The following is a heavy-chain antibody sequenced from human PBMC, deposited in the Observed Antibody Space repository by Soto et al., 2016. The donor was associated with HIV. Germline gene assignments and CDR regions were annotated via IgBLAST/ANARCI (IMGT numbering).Heavy chain of an antibody. Sequence: EVRLVEFGEASYSLGRSLRLSCAASGFTFSNYSMNWVRQAPGKGLEWVSYISSSSGTIYYADSVRGRFTISRDNAENSLHLQMDSLRVEDTSVYYCVRDTGKWELRHFDYWGQGILVTVSS. CDR3: VRDTGKWELRHFDY. CDR2: ISSSSGTI. D-gene: IGHD1-26*01. V-gene: IGHV3-48*01. CDR1: GFTFSNYS. J-gene: IGHJ4*02.